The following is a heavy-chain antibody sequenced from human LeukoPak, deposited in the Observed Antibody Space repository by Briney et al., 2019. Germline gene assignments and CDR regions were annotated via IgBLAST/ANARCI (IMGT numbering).Heavy chain of an antibody. V-gene: IGHV3-15*01. D-gene: IGHD2-15*01. CDR1: GFTFSNAW. J-gene: IGHJ4*02. CDR2: IKSKTDGGTT. CDR3: TTRYCSGGRCDY. Sequence: GGSLRLSCAASGFTFSNAWMNWVRQAPGKGLEWVGRIKSKTDGGTTDYAEPVKGRFTISRDDSKTTLYLQMNSLKTEDTAVYYCTTRYCSGGRCDYWGQGTLVTVSS.